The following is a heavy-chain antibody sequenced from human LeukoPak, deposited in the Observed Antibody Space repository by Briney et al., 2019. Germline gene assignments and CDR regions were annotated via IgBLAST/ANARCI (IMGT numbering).Heavy chain of an antibody. CDR1: IYIFTSYY. D-gene: IGHD6-13*01. CDR3: ARDRGSSWYVDY. CDR2: INPNSGGT. J-gene: IGHJ4*02. Sequence: ASVKVPCKASIYIFTSYYFHWVGQAPGQGREWMGWINPNSGGTNYAQKFQDRVTMTGDTSISTAYMELSRLRSDDTAVYYCARDRGSSWYVDYWGQGTLVTVSS. V-gene: IGHV1-2*02.